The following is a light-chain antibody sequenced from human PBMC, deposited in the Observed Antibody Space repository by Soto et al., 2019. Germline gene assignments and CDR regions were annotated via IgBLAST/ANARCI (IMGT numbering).Light chain of an antibody. Sequence: DIQMTQSPSSLSASVGDRVTITCRASQSITSYLNWYQQKPGKAPQLLIYAASSLQSGVPSRFSGSGSGTDSTLTISSLQPEDFATYFCQQSYTTPWTFGQGTKVEVK. J-gene: IGKJ1*01. CDR1: QSITSY. V-gene: IGKV1-39*01. CDR3: QQSYTTPWT. CDR2: AAS.